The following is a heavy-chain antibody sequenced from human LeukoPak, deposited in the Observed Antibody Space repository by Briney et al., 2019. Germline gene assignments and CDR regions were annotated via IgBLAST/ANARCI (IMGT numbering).Heavy chain of an antibody. J-gene: IGHJ4*02. Sequence: SETLSLTCAVYGGSFSGYYWSWIRQPPGKGLEWIGEINHSGSTGYNPSLKSRVTISVDTSKNQFSLKLSSVIAADTAVYYCARVGRGPVVVTAIDYWGQGTLVTVSS. CDR3: ARVGRGPVVVTAIDY. CDR2: INHSGST. D-gene: IGHD2-21*02. CDR1: GGSFSGYY. V-gene: IGHV4-34*01.